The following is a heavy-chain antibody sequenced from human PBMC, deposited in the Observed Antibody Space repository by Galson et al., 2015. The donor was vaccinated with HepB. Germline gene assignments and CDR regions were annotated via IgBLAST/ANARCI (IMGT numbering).Heavy chain of an antibody. Sequence: SLRLSCAASGFTFSSYWMHWVRQAPGKGLVWVSRINSDGSSTSYADSVKGRFTISVDTSKNQFSLKLSSVTAADTAVYYCARHSHDRIRYYYGMDVWGQGTTVTVSS. CDR3: ARHSHDRIRYYYGMDV. CDR1: GFTFSSYW. V-gene: IGHV3-74*01. CDR2: INSDGSST. D-gene: IGHD1-14*01. J-gene: IGHJ6*02.